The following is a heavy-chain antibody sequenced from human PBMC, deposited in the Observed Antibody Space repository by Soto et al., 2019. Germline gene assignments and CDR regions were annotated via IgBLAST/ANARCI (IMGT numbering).Heavy chain of an antibody. CDR3: ARDLNFPGYYYYYMDV. V-gene: IGHV1-3*01. CDR2: INAGNGNT. J-gene: IGHJ6*03. Sequence: SVKVSCKASGYTFTSYAMHWVRQAPGQRLEWMGWINAGNGNTKYSQKFQGRVTITRDTSASTAYMELSSLRSEDTAVYYCARDLNFPGYYYYYMDVWGKGTTVTVSS. CDR1: GYTFTSYA.